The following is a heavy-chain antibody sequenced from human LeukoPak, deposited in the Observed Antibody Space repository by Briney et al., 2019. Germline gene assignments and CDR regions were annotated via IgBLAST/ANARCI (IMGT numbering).Heavy chain of an antibody. CDR2: MNPNSGNT. V-gene: IGHV1-8*01. Sequence: ASVKVSCKTSGDTFTSYDMNWVRQATGQGLEWMGWMNPNSGNTVYAQKFRGRVTMTGDPSTSTAYMELSSLRSEDTAVYYCARGGTLVQGVTILYGMDVWGQGTTVTVSS. D-gene: IGHD3-10*01. J-gene: IGHJ6*02. CDR3: ARGGTLVQGVTILYGMDV. CDR1: GDTFTSYD.